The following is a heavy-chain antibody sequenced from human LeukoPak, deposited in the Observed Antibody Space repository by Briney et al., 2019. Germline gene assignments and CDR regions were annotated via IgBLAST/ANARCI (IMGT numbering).Heavy chain of an antibody. CDR2: IYYSGTT. CDR1: GGSISSYY. Sequence: PSETLSLTCTVSGGSISSYYWSWIRQPPGKGLEGIGYIYYSGTTNYNTSLKSRVTISVDTSKNHYSLRLSSVTAADPAVYYCARHGIAAVEGNWFDPWGQGTLVTVSS. CDR3: ARHGIAAVEGNWFDP. V-gene: IGHV4-59*08. J-gene: IGHJ5*02. D-gene: IGHD6-13*01.